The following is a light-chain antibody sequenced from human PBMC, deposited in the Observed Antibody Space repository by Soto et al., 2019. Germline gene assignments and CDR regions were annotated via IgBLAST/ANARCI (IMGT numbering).Light chain of an antibody. J-gene: IGLJ1*01. CDR2: TVT. CDR1: SSDIGGYNY. Sequence: QSVLTQPRSVSGSPGQSVTISCTGTSSDIGGYNYVSWYQQHPGKAPKLMIYTVTKRPSGVPDRFSGSKSDNTASLTISGLQAEDEADYYCCSYAGSSSYVFGTGTKLTVL. V-gene: IGLV2-11*01. CDR3: CSYAGSSSYV.